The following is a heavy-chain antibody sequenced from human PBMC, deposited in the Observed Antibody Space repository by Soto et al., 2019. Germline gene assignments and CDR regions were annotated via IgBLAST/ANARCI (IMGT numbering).Heavy chain of an antibody. CDR2: IYYSGST. CDR3: ARHGGRHIVVVPAAIGY. D-gene: IGHD2-2*01. J-gene: IGHJ4*02. V-gene: IGHV4-39*01. Sequence: QLQLQESGPGLVKPSETLSLTCTVSGGSISSSSYYWGWIRQPPGKGLEWIGSIYYSGSTYYNPSLKSRVTISVDTSKNQFSLKLSSVTAAETAVYYCARHGGRHIVVVPAAIGYWGPGTLVTVSS. CDR1: GGSISSSSYY.